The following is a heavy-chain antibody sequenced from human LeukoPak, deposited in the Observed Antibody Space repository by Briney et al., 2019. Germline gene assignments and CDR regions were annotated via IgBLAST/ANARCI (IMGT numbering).Heavy chain of an antibody. CDR3: AGGIAVAQDWGNY. V-gene: IGHV1-8*01. D-gene: IGHD6-19*01. CDR1: GYTFTSYD. Sequence: ASVKVSCKASGYTFTSYDINWVRQATGQGLEWMGWMNPNSGNTGYAQKFQGRVTMTRNTSISTAYMELSSLRSEDTAVYYCAGGIAVAQDWGNYWGQGTLVTISP. CDR2: MNPNSGNT. J-gene: IGHJ4*02.